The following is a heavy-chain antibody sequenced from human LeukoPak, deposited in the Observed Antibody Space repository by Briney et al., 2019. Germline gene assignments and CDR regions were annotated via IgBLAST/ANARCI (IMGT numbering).Heavy chain of an antibody. D-gene: IGHD3-10*01. J-gene: IGHJ5*02. CDR2: INHSGNT. V-gene: IGHV4-34*01. CDR3: ARQISRIALIRERPRGWFDP. CDR1: GGSFSGYY. Sequence: SETLSLTCVVYGGSFSGYYWRWIRQPPGKGLEGIGEINHSGNTNCKSSLKRRVTISVDTSKNQFSLKLTSVTAADTAVYYCARQISRIALIRERPRGWFDPWGQGTLVTVSS.